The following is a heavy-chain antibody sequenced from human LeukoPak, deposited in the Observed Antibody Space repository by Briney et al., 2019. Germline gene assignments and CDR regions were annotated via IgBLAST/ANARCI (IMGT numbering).Heavy chain of an antibody. CDR3: ANDLSSLTPALRYFDWPIDY. J-gene: IGHJ4*02. Sequence: GGSLRLSCTASGFTFSSYAMSWVRQAPGKGLEWVSVISNSGARTYYADSVKGRFTISRDNSKNTLYLLMNSLRAEDTAVYYCANDLSSLTPALRYFDWPIDYWGQGTLVTVSS. V-gene: IGHV3-23*01. CDR2: ISNSGART. CDR1: GFTFSSYA. D-gene: IGHD3-9*01.